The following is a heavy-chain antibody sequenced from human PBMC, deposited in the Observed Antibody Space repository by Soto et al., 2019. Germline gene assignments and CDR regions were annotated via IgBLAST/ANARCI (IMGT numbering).Heavy chain of an antibody. Sequence: NPSETLSLTCTVSGGSISSYYWSWIRQPPGKGLEWIGYIYYSGSTNYNPSLKSRVTISVDTSKNQFSLKLSSVTAADTAVYYCARVKRDTAGFDPWGQGTLVTVSS. CDR1: GGSISSYY. CDR3: ARVKRDTAGFDP. V-gene: IGHV4-59*01. CDR2: IYYSGST. D-gene: IGHD5-18*01. J-gene: IGHJ5*02.